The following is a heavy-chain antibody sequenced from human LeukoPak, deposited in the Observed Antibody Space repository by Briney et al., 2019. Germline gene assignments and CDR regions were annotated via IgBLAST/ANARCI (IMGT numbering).Heavy chain of an antibody. J-gene: IGHJ4*02. V-gene: IGHV3-7*02. CDR2: IKQDGSEK. D-gene: IGHD6-19*01. CDR3: ARGYSSGWFDY. Sequence: GGSLRLSCAASGFTFSTYWMTWVRQAPGKGLEWVANIKQDGSEKYYVDSVKGRFTISRDNAKKSLYLQMNSLRAEDTAVYYCARGYSSGWFDYWGQGTLVTVSS. CDR1: GFTFSTYW.